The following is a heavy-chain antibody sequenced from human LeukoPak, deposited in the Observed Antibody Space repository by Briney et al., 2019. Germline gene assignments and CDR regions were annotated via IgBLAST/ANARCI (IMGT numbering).Heavy chain of an antibody. D-gene: IGHD5-12*01. Sequence: SQSLSLTCTVSGGSISSGGYYWSWIRQPPGKGLEWIGYIYYSGSTYYNPSLKSRVTISVDTSKNQFSLKLSSVTAADTAVYYCAREDRGIVAPDYWGQGTLVTVSS. CDR3: AREDRGIVAPDY. CDR2: IYYSGST. V-gene: IGHV4-30-4*01. J-gene: IGHJ4*02. CDR1: GGSISSGGYY.